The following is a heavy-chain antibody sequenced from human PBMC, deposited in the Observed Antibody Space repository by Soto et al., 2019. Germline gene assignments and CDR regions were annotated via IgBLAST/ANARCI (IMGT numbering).Heavy chain of an antibody. CDR1: GDSMATGGHY. J-gene: IGHJ4*02. V-gene: IGHV4-31*03. CDR3: ARDKDLQPTVWGF. Sequence: LTCTVSGDSMATGGHYYNWIRQVPGKGLEWIGYVYYSGATHYTPSLRARATISRDTSKNQFSLRLISVTAADTALYYCARDKDLQPTVWGFWGQGIQVTVSS. D-gene: IGHD3-16*01. CDR2: VYYSGAT.